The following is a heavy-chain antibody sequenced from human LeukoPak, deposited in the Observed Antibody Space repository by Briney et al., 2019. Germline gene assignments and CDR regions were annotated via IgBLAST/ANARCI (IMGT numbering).Heavy chain of an antibody. V-gene: IGHV4-39*01. J-gene: IGHJ4*02. CDR3: ARGEVGATDY. D-gene: IGHD1-26*01. CDR2: IYYSGST. Sequence: SETLSLTCTVSGGSISSSSYYWGWIRQPPGKGLEWIGSIYYSGSTYYNPSLKSRVTISVDTSKNQFSLKLSSVTAADTAVYYSARGEVGATDYWGQGTLVTVSS. CDR1: GGSISSSSYY.